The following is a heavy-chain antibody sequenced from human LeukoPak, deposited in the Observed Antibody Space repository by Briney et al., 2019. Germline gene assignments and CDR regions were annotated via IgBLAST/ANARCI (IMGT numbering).Heavy chain of an antibody. CDR3: VRDNPRCCGVIPSNIDDY. J-gene: IGHJ4*02. V-gene: IGHV3-48*01. CDR2: INGGGSPI. CDR1: GFIFRNHG. D-gene: IGHD2/OR15-2a*01. Sequence: GGSLRLSCAASGFIFRNHGMHWVRQAPGKGLEGVAYINGGGSPIYYADSVRGRFTISRDNAKNSLYLQMNGLRAEDTAVYYCVRDNPRCCGVIPSNIDDYWGQGTLVTVSS.